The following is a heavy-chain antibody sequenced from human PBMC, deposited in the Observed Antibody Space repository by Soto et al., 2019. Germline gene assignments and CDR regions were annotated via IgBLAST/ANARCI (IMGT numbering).Heavy chain of an antibody. Sequence: GASVKVSCKASGYTFTSYGISWVRQAPGQGLEWMGWISAYNGNTNYAQKLQGRVTMTTDTSTSTAYMELRSLRSDDTAVYYCARVVRMITFGGSQYYFDYWGQGTLVTVSS. J-gene: IGHJ4*02. D-gene: IGHD3-16*01. CDR3: ARVVRMITFGGSQYYFDY. CDR2: ISAYNGNT. V-gene: IGHV1-18*04. CDR1: GYTFTSYG.